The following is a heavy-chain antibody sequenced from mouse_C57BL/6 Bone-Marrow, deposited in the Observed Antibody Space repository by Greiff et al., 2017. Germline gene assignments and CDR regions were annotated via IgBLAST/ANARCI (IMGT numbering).Heavy chain of an antibody. J-gene: IGHJ3*01. V-gene: IGHV1-50*01. CDR1: GYTFTSYW. CDR3: ASPYYYGSSYRAWFAY. CDR2: IDPSDSYT. D-gene: IGHD1-1*01. Sequence: VQLQQPGAELVKPGASVKLSCKASGYTFTSYWMQWVKQRPGQGLEWIGEIDPSDSYTNYNQKFKGKATLTVDTSSSTAYMQLSSLTSEDSAVYYCASPYYYGSSYRAWFAYWGQGTLVTVSA.